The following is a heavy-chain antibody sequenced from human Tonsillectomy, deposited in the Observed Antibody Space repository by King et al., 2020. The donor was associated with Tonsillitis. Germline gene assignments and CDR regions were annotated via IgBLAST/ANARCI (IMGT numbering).Heavy chain of an antibody. J-gene: IGHJ6*03. CDR3: SRGGSFYYDSSAKPYYFHYYMDV. CDR2: IDHSGIT. V-gene: IGHV4-34*01. D-gene: IGHD3-22*01. CDR1: GGSFSDYF. Sequence: VQLQQWGEGLLKPSETLSLTCAVYGGSFSDYFWSWIRQPPGKGLEWIGEIDHSGITNYNPSLKSRVTISVDTSKNQFSLKLTSVTAADTAVYYCSRGGSFYYDSSAKPYYFHYYMDVWGKGTPVAVSS.